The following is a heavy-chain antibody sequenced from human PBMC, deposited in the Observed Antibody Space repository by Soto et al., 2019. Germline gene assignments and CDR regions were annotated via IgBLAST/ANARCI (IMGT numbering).Heavy chain of an antibody. CDR2: FNAGNGYT. J-gene: IGHJ4*02. D-gene: IGHD2-2*01. V-gene: IGHV1-3*01. Sequence: QVQLVQSGAGVKKPGASVKVSCKASGYTFTSYAMHSVRQAPGQRLEWLGWFNAGNGYTKYSQKFQGRATITRDTSASTAYMALSSLRSEDTAVYYCASSIPVPAATGYWGQGTLVSVSS. CDR3: ASSIPVPAATGY. CDR1: GYTFTSYA.